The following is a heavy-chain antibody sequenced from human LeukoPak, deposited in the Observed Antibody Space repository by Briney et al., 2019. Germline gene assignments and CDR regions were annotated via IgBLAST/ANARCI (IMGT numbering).Heavy chain of an antibody. D-gene: IGHD2-15*01. CDR2: ISYTGST. J-gene: IGHJ4*02. Sequence: SETLSLNCTVSGGSISSSSYYWGWIRQPPGKGLEWIGSISYTGSTYYNPSLKSRVTISRDTSKNQFSLKLTSVTAADTAVYHCARDWLYCRGGSCFSRYYFDYWGQGALVTVSS. V-gene: IGHV4-39*07. CDR1: GGSISSSSYY. CDR3: ARDWLYCRGGSCFSRYYFDY.